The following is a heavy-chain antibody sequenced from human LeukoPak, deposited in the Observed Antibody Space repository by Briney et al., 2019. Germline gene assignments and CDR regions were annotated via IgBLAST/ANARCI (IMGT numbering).Heavy chain of an antibody. V-gene: IGHV1-18*04. CDR1: GYTFTSYY. J-gene: IGHJ4*02. CDR3: ARDNGEQWLDLIDY. D-gene: IGHD6-19*01. CDR2: ISAYNGNT. Sequence: ASVKVSCKASGYTFTSYYMHWVRQAPGQGLEWMGWISAYNGNTNYAQKLQGRVTMTTDTSTSTAYMELRSLRSDDTAVYYCARDNGEQWLDLIDYWGQGTLVTVSS.